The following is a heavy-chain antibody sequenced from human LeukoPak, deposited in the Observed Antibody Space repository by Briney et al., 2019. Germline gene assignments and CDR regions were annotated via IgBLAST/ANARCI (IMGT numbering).Heavy chain of an antibody. V-gene: IGHV3-23*01. J-gene: IGHJ4*02. Sequence: GGSLRLSCAASGFTFSSYAMGWVRQAPGKGLEWVSAITGSAGGTYYADSVKSRSAISRDNSKNTLYLDMNSLRAEDTAVYYCAKGSSSVWPYYFDYWGQGALVTASS. D-gene: IGHD5/OR15-5a*01. CDR3: AKGSSSVWPYYFDY. CDR2: ITGSAGGT. CDR1: GFTFSSYA.